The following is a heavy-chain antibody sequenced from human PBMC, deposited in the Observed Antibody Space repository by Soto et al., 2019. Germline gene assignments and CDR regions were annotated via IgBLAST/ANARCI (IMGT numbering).Heavy chain of an antibody. CDR1: GYSFTSYW. CDR2: IYPGGSDT. V-gene: IGHV5-51*01. CDR3: ARKSAAGKYYNGMDV. J-gene: IGHJ6*02. Sequence: GESLKISCKGSGYSFTSYWIGWVRQMPGKGLEWMGIIYPGGSDTRYSPSFQGQVTISADKSISTAYLQWSSLKASDTAMYYCARKSAAGKYYNGMDVWGRENTVTVSS. D-gene: IGHD6-13*01.